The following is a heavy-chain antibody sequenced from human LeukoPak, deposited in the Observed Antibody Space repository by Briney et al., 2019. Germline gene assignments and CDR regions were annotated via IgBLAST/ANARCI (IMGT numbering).Heavy chain of an antibody. D-gene: IGHD6-13*01. Sequence: GGSLRLSCAASGFSFSSQNMNWVRQAPGKGLEWISYIDGSGGTTHYADSVGGRFTISRDNAKNSLYLQMNSLGVDDSALYYCARGYGGSWLHSWGPGTLVTVSS. CDR2: IDGSGGTT. V-gene: IGHV3-48*04. CDR1: GFSFSSQN. CDR3: ARGYGGSWLHS. J-gene: IGHJ5*02.